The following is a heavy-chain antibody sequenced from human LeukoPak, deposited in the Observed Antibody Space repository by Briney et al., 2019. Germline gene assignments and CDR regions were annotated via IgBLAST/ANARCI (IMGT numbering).Heavy chain of an antibody. CDR3: ARLMGYGGNSYGANDY. V-gene: IGHV4-38-2*02. CDR1: GYSISSGYY. CDR2: IYHSGST. D-gene: IGHD4-23*01. Sequence: PSETLSLTCTVSGYSISSGYYWGWIRQPPGKGLEWIGSIYHSGSTYYNPSLKSRVTISVDTSKNQFSLRLSSVTAADTAVYYCARLMGYGGNSYGANDYWGQGTLVTVSS. J-gene: IGHJ4*02.